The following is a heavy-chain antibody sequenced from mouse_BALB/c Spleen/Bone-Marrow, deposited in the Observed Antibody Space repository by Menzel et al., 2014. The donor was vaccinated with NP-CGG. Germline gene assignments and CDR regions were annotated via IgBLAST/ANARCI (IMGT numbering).Heavy chain of an antibody. CDR1: GFNIKDTY. V-gene: IGHV14-3*02. CDR3: ASYYRYDRRFAY. D-gene: IGHD2-14*01. J-gene: IGHJ3*01. CDR2: IDPANGNT. Sequence: VTLKVCGAELVKPGASVKLSCTASGFNIKDTYMHWVKQRPEQGLEWIGRIDPANGNTKYDPKFQGKATITADTSSNTAYLQLSSLTSEDTAVYYCASYYRYDRRFAYWGQGTLVTVSA.